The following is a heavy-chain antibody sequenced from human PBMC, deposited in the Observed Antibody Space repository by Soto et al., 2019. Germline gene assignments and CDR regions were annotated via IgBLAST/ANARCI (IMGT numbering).Heavy chain of an antibody. CDR2: ISAYNGNT. J-gene: IGHJ6*02. V-gene: IGHV1-18*04. CDR1: GYTFTSCG. Sequence: ASVKVSCKASGYTFTSCGISWVRQAPGQGLEWMGWISAYNGNTNYAQKLQGRVTMTTDTSTSTAYMELRSLRSDDTAVYYCARTGGRILRYFDWLSLPYGMDVWGQGTTVTVSS. CDR3: ARTGGRILRYFDWLSLPYGMDV. D-gene: IGHD3-9*01.